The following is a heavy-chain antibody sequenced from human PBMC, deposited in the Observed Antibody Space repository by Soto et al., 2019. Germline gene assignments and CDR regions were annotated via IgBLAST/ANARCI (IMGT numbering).Heavy chain of an antibody. CDR3: ARVGSIVPHYYYYYMDV. J-gene: IGHJ6*03. Sequence: QVQLQESGPGLVKPSETLSLTCTVSGGSISGYYWSWIRQSPGKGLEWIGYIYYSGSTNYNPSLKSRVTISVNTSKNQFSLKLSSVTAADTGVYFCARVGSIVPHYYYYYMDVWGKGTTVTVSS. CDR2: IYYSGST. V-gene: IGHV4-59*01. D-gene: IGHD1-26*01. CDR1: GGSISGYY.